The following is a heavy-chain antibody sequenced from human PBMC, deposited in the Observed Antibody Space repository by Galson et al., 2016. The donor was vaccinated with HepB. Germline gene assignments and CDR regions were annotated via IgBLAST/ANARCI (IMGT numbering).Heavy chain of an antibody. J-gene: IGHJ4*02. CDR3: AREGSGWDFDD. D-gene: IGHD6-19*01. V-gene: IGHV3-21*06. CDR1: EIVFRNYG. CDR2: ITTGGNYV. Sequence: SLRLSCAASEIVFRNYGLNWVRQAPGKGLEWVSFITTGGNYVEYADSVKGQFTISRDNVKTSLYLQMDNLSADDTGVYYCAREGSGWDFDDWGQGTLVTV.